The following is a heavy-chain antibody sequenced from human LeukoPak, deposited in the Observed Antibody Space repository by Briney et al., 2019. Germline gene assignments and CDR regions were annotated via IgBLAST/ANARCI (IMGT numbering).Heavy chain of an antibody. V-gene: IGHV4-39*07. CDR3: ARDRGAGVQPFDY. D-gene: IGHD6-13*01. CDR2: IYYSGST. Sequence: SETLSLTCTVSGGSVSSSSYYWGWIRQPPGKGLEWIGSIYYSGSTYYNPSLKSRVTISVDTSKNQFSLKLSSVTAADTAVYYCARDRGAGVQPFDYWGQGTLVTVSS. CDR1: GGSVSSSSYY. J-gene: IGHJ4*02.